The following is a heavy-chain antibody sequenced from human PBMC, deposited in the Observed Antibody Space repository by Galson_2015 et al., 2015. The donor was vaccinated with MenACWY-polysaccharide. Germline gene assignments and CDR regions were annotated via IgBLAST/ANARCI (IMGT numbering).Heavy chain of an antibody. CDR2: ISAYTNNT. V-gene: IGHV1-18*01. J-gene: IGHJ4*02. D-gene: IGHD4-23*01. CDR1: GYTFTNYG. CDR3: VRAGGNSYEWILEFEF. Sequence: SVKVSCKASGYTFTNYGISWVRQAPGHGLEWMGWISAYTNNTKYAQKLQGRVTMTTDTSTRTAYMELRSLRSDDTAVYFCVRAGGNSYEWILEFEFWGQGTLVTVSS.